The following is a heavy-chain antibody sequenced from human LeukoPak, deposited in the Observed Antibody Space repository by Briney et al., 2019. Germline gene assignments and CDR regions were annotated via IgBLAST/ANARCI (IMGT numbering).Heavy chain of an antibody. Sequence: PGGSLRLSCVASGFTFTNTWMNWVRQAPGKGLEWVGRIKTTSDGGPTEYAAFVEGRFTISRDDSKNTLSLQMNSLKIADPAVYYRTTGLHSGGGYWGQGTLVTASS. V-gene: IGHV3-15*07. D-gene: IGHD3-16*01. CDR1: GFTFTNTW. CDR2: IKTTSDGGPT. CDR3: TTGLHSGGGY. J-gene: IGHJ4*02.